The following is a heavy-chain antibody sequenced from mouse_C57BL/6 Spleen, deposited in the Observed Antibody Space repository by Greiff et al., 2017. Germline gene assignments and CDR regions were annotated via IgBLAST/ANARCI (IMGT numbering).Heavy chain of an antibody. CDR2: IYPGSGST. V-gene: IGHV1-55*01. Sequence: QVQLQQPGAELVKPGASVKVSCKASGYTFTSYWITWVKQRPGQGLEWIGDIYPGSGSTNYNEKFKSKATLTVDTSSSTAYMQLSSLTSEDSAVYYCARGIMYYGSPYYAMDYWGQGTSVTVSS. D-gene: IGHD1-1*01. CDR3: ARGIMYYGSPYYAMDY. CDR1: GYTFTSYW. J-gene: IGHJ4*01.